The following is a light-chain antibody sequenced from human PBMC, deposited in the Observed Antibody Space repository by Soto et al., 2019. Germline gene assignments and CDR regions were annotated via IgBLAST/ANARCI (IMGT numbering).Light chain of an antibody. CDR3: QQYNSWRLT. V-gene: IGKV3D-15*01. CDR1: QSVGTD. Sequence: EIVMTHSTATLSASPGERATLYCRASQSVGTDLAWYQQKPGQAPRLVIYDIFTRATGVPTRISGSGSGTEFNLTIIRLQSEDFAVYYCQQYNSWRLTFGGGTKVEIK. CDR2: DIF. J-gene: IGKJ4*01.